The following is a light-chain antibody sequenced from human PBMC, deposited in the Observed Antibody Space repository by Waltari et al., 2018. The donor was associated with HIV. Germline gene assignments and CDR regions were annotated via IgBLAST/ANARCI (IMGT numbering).Light chain of an antibody. Sequence: SDLTQPASVSGFLGQSLPISCTGGDSDFGLYNFISCYQQQPGEVPKLLLYEVDPRASGIPGRVSGSKSGNTASLTITGLQIDDEGLDYCASYTADDTVLFGGGTTVTVL. CDR2: EVD. CDR3: ASYTADDTVL. J-gene: IGLJ2*01. V-gene: IGLV2-14*01. CDR1: DSDFGLYNF.